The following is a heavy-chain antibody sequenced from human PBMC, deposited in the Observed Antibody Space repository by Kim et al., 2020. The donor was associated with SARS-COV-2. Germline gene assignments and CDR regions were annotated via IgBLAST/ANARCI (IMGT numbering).Heavy chain of an antibody. V-gene: IGHV3-64D*09. J-gene: IGHJ4*02. CDR3: VISGAIQLWSNSSSWYYFDY. CDR2: ISSNGGST. CDR1: GFTFSSYA. Sequence: GGSLRLSCSASGFTFSSYAMHWVRQAPGKGLEYVSAISSNGGSTYYADSVMGRFTISRDNSKNTLYLQMSSLRAEDTAVYYCVISGAIQLWSNSSSWYYFDYWGQGTLVTVSS. D-gene: IGHD6-13*01.